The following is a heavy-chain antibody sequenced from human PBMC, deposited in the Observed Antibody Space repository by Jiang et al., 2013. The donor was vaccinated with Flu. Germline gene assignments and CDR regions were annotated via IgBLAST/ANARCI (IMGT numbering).Heavy chain of an antibody. CDR3: ARDLHTADAY. J-gene: IGHJ4*02. CDR2: IYSGGYT. Sequence: VQLVESGGGLVQPGGSLRLSCAASGFTVTSNYMSWVRQAPGKGLEWVSVIYSGGYTYYADSVKGRFTISRDNSRKTLYLQMNNLRAEDTAVYYCARDLHTADAYWGQGTLVTVSS. CDR1: GFTVTSNY. V-gene: IGHV3-66*01. D-gene: IGHD5-18*01.